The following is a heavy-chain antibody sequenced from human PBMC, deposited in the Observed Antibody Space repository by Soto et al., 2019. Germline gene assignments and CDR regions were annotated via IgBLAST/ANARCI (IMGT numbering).Heavy chain of an antibody. D-gene: IGHD3-10*01. CDR2: MNANSGNT. J-gene: IGHJ4*02. CDR1: GYTFTSYD. Sequence: QVQLVQSGAEVKKPGASVKVSCKASGYTFTSYDINWERQATGQGLEWMGWMNANSGNTGYAQKFQGRVPMTTNTSISTAYMGLSSLRSEDTAVYYCAGASVRSGSYYGYWGQGTLFTVSS. CDR3: AGASVRSGSYYGY. V-gene: IGHV1-8*01.